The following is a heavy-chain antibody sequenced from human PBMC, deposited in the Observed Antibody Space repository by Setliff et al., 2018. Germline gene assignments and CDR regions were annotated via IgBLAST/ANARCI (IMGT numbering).Heavy chain of an antibody. J-gene: IGHJ3*01. Sequence: SETLSLTCTVSGGSINEANYYWSWFRQPAGKGLEWIGQIFSKGSTNTNPSLMSRVTISMDTSKNQFSLRLTSMTAADTAVYYCARHGPTRTDSWFDSFDVWGQGTKVTVSS. CDR3: ARHGPTRTDSWFDSFDV. CDR1: GGSINEANYY. V-gene: IGHV4-61*09. CDR2: IFSKGST. D-gene: IGHD2-8*01.